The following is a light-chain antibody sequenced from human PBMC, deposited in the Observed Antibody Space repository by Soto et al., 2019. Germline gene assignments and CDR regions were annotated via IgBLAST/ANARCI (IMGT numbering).Light chain of an antibody. CDR2: EVS. CDR1: SSDVGAYDY. Sequence: HSVLTQPASVSGSPGQSITISCTGTSSDVGAYDYVSWYQQNPGKAPKLIISEVSDRPSGVSNRFSGSKSGNTASLTISGLQAEDEADYFCSSYTTTNTLWVFGGGTKLTVL. J-gene: IGLJ3*02. CDR3: SSYTTTNTLWV. V-gene: IGLV2-14*01.